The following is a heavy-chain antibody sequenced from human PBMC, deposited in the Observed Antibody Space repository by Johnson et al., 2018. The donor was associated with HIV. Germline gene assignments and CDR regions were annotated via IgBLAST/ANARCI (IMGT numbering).Heavy chain of an antibody. CDR1: GFTFSSYG. Sequence: QVQLVESGGGVVQPGRSLRVSCAASGFTFSSYGMHWVRQAPGKGLEWVAVIWYDGSNKYYADSVKGRFTISRDNSKNTLYLQMNSLRAEDTAVYYCARSHNWNYVDAFDIWGQGTVVTVSS. CDR3: ARSHNWNYVDAFDI. CDR2: IWYDGSNK. V-gene: IGHV3-33*01. D-gene: IGHD1-20*01. J-gene: IGHJ3*02.